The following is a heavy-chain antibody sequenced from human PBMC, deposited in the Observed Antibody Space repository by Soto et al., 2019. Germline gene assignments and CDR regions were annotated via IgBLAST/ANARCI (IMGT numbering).Heavy chain of an antibody. CDR1: GFTFSSYS. J-gene: IGHJ3*02. D-gene: IGHD3-16*01. CDR2: ISGSGSYI. Sequence: EVQLVESGGGLVKPGGSLRLSCAASGFTFSSYSMNWVRQAPGKGLEWVSSISGSGSYIYSADSVKGRFTISRDNAQNSLYLQMNSLGGGDTAVDYCARELEGGGGGAFDIWGQGTMVTVSS. CDR3: ARELEGGGGGAFDI. V-gene: IGHV3-21*01.